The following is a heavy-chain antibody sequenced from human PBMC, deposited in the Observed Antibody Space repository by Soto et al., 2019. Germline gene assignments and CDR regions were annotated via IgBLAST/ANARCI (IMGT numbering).Heavy chain of an antibody. CDR1: GSTFTSSA. J-gene: IGHJ6*02. CDR2: IIPILGIA. V-gene: IGHV1-69*10. Sequence: GASVKVSCKASGSTFTSSAMQWVRQARGQRLEWIGWIIPILGIANYAQKFQGRVTITADKSTSTAYMELSSLRSEDTAVYYCAETGARRYYGMDVWGQGTTVTVSS. CDR3: AETGARRYYGMDV.